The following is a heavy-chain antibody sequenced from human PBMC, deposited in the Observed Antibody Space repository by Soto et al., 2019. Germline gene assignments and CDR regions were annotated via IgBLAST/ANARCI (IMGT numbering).Heavy chain of an antibody. J-gene: IGHJ5*02. D-gene: IGHD2-2*01. V-gene: IGHV4-61*01. Sequence: SSETLSLTCTVSGDSVSSGIYYWSWIRQPPGKGLEWIGYIYYTGSTNYNPSLKSRVSISVDTSKNQFSLNLTSVTAADTAVYYCARAVVVVPAATGNWFDPWGQGTLVTVSS. CDR3: ARAVVVVPAATGNWFDP. CDR2: IYYTGST. CDR1: GDSVSSGIYY.